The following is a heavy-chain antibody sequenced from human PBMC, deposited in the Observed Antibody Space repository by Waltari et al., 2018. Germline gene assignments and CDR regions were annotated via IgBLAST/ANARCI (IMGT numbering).Heavy chain of an antibody. J-gene: IGHJ5*01. CDR1: GASISPFY. CDR3: ARMKNNRESAASWYPPSFDS. V-gene: IGHV4-4*07. D-gene: IGHD6-13*01. Sequence: QVHLQESGPGLVKPSDTLSLTCSVSGASISPFYWSCIRLSAAHGLEWVGRIYTTGTPNYSPSLTSRVTMSIDTSKNLLSLNLRSVTAADTGTYYCARMKNNRESAASWYPPSFDSWGQGIHVTVSS. CDR2: IYTTGTP.